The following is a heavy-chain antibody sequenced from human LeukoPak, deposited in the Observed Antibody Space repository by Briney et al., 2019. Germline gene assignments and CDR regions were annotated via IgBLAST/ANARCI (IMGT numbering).Heavy chain of an antibody. CDR2: IYTSGST. J-gene: IGHJ6*03. CDR1: GGSISSYY. V-gene: IGHV4-4*07. Sequence: SETLSLTCTVSGGSISSYYWSWIRQPAGKGLEWIGRIYTSGSTNYNPSLKSRVTISVDTSKNQFSLKLSSVTAADTAVYYCARGPTRRITMISFYMDVWGKGTTVTVSS. CDR3: ARGPTRRITMISFYMDV. D-gene: IGHD3-22*01.